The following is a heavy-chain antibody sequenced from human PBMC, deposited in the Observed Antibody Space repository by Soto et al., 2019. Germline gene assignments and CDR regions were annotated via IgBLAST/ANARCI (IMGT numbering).Heavy chain of an antibody. V-gene: IGHV3-30*18. D-gene: IGHD6-19*01. J-gene: IGHJ4*02. Sequence: GGSLRLSCAASGFTFSSYGMHWVRQAPGKGLEWVAVISYDGSNKYYADSVKGRFTISRDNSKNTLYLQMNSLRAEDTAVYYCAKQPHTPYSSGWFDYWGQGTLVTVSS. CDR2: ISYDGSNK. CDR3: AKQPHTPYSSGWFDY. CDR1: GFTFSSYG.